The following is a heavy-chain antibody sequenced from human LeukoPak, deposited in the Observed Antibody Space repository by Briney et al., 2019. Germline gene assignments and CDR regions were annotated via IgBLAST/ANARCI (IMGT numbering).Heavy chain of an antibody. Sequence: ASVKVSCKASGYTFTGYYMHWVRQAPGQGLEWMGWINPNSGGTNYAQKLQGRVTMTTDASTSTAYMELRSLRSDDTAVYYCARWSGTSGYDFWSGYYPNFDYWGQGTLVTVSS. CDR3: ARWSGTSGYDFWSGYYPNFDY. CDR2: INPNSGGT. D-gene: IGHD3-3*01. J-gene: IGHJ4*02. CDR1: GYTFTGYY. V-gene: IGHV1-2*02.